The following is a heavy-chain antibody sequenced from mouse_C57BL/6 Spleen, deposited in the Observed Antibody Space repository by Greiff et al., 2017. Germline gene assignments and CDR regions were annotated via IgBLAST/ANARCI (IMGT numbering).Heavy chain of an antibody. V-gene: IGHV5-9-1*02. D-gene: IGHD1-1*01. Sequence: EVQGVESGEGLVKPGGSLKLSCAASGFTFSSYAMSWVRQTPEKRLEWVAYISSGGDYIYYADTVKGRFTISRDNARHTLYLQMSSLKSEDTAMYYSTRDPLLDYGSSYGAMDYWGQGTSVTVSS. CDR2: ISSGGDYI. CDR1: GFTFSSYA. CDR3: TRDPLLDYGSSYGAMDY. J-gene: IGHJ4*01.